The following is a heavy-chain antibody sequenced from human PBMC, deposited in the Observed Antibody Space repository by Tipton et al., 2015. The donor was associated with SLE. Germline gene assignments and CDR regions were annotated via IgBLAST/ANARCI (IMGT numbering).Heavy chain of an antibody. J-gene: IGHJ3*02. V-gene: IGHV3-30*02. Sequence: SLRLSCAASGFTFSSYGMHWVRQAPGKGLEWVAFIRYDGSNKYYADSVKGRFTISRDNSKNTLYLQMNSLRAEDTAVYYCAANTYYYDSGRGAFDIWGQGTMVTVSS. CDR3: AANTYYYDSGRGAFDI. CDR2: IRYDGSNK. D-gene: IGHD3-22*01. CDR1: GFTFSSYG.